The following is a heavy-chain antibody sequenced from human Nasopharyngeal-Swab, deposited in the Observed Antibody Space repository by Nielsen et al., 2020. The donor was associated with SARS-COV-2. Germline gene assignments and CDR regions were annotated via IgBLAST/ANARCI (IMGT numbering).Heavy chain of an antibody. D-gene: IGHD3-10*01. J-gene: IGHJ4*02. Sequence: GGSLRLSCKTSGYTFTTSSIHWVRQAPGQRLEWMGWIYAGNGNTKYSQNFQGRLTITRDTSASTAYMELSSLTSEDTAVYYCAQISLRGIMTGPEGHFWGQGTLVTVSS. CDR3: AQISLRGIMTGPEGHF. CDR2: IYAGNGNT. V-gene: IGHV1-3*01. CDR1: GYTFTTSS.